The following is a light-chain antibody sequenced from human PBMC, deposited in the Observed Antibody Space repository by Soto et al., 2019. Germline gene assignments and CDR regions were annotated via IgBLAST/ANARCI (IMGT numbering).Light chain of an antibody. CDR2: GAS. Sequence: EIVMTQSPATLSVSPGERATLSCRASQSVSSNLAWYQQEPGQAPRLLIYGASTRAAGIPARFSGSGSGTEFTLTISSLQFEDFVVYYCQQYNNWPLTFVGGTKVEIK. J-gene: IGKJ4*01. V-gene: IGKV3-15*01. CDR3: QQYNNWPLT. CDR1: QSVSSN.